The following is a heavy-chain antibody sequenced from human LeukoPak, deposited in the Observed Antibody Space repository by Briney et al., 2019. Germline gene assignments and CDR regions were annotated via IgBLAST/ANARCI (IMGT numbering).Heavy chain of an antibody. CDR3: AKWGAENAFDI. Sequence: ASVKVSCKASGYTFTNWYIHWVRQAPGQGPEWMGWIYPHSGGTNYAQKFQGRVTMTRDTSITTAYMELSRLRSDDTAVYYCAKWGAENAFDIWGQGTMVTVSS. CDR1: GYTFTNWY. V-gene: IGHV1-2*02. CDR2: IYPHSGGT. D-gene: IGHD1-26*01. J-gene: IGHJ3*02.